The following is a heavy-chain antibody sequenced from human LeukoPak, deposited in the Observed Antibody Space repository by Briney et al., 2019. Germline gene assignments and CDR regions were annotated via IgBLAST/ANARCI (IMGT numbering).Heavy chain of an antibody. J-gene: IGHJ4*02. CDR3: ARDYITVLRGEVDY. V-gene: IGHV4-39*02. D-gene: IGHD3-10*01. Sequence: SETLSLTCTVSGGSISSSSYYWGWIRQPPGKGLEWIGSIYYSGNTYYNPSLKSRVTISVDTSKNQFSLKLSSVTAADTAVYYCARDYITVLRGEVDYWGQGTLVTVSS. CDR2: IYYSGNT. CDR1: GGSISSSSYY.